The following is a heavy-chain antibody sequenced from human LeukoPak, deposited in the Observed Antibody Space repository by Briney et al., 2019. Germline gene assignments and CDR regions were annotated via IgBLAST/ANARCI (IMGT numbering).Heavy chain of an antibody. V-gene: IGHV3-21*01. Sequence: GGSLRLSCAASGFTFSSYSMNWVRQAPGKGLEWVSSISSSSSYIYYADSVKGRFTISRDNAKNSLYLQMHSLRAEDTGVYYCARVGIAAAGTNFDYWGQGTLVTVSS. CDR3: ARVGIAAAGTNFDY. J-gene: IGHJ4*02. CDR1: GFTFSSYS. D-gene: IGHD6-13*01. CDR2: ISSSSSYI.